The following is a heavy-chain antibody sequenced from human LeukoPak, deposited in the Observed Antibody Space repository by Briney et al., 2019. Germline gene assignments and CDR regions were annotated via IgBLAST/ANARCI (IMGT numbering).Heavy chain of an antibody. CDR2: IKQDGSDK. D-gene: IGHD6-19*01. Sequence: GGSLRLSCTASGFSFSSYWMSWVRQAPGKGLERVANIKQDGSDKYYVDSVKGRFTISRDNAKNSLYLQMNSLRAEDSALYYCARASAVAGTRDYWGQGTLVTVSS. V-gene: IGHV3-7*01. CDR3: ARASAVAGTRDY. J-gene: IGHJ4*02. CDR1: GFSFSSYW.